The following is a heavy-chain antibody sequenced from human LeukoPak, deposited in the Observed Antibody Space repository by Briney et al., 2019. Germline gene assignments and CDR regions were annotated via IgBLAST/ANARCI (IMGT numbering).Heavy chain of an antibody. CDR2: ISSGSDAI. CDR1: GFTFSSYS. V-gene: IGHV3-48*04. D-gene: IGHD6-6*01. J-gene: IGHJ4*02. Sequence: PGGSLRLSCAASGFTFSSYSMSWVRQAPGKGLECVSYISSGSDAIDYAESVKGRFTISRDDAKNSLLLEMNSLRAEDTAVYYCTRGIRGSSTFDSWGQGTLVTVSS. CDR3: TRGIRGSSTFDS.